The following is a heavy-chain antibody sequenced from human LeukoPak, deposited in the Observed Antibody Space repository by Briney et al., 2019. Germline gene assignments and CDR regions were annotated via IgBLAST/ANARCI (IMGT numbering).Heavy chain of an antibody. CDR2: INPNSGGT. V-gene: IGHV1-2*02. D-gene: IGHD3-9*01. CDR1: GYTFTGYY. Sequence: ASVKVSCKASGYTFTGYYMHWVRQAPGQGLEWMGWINPNSGGTNYAQKFQGRVTMTRDTSTSTVYMELSSLRSEDTAVYYCARAGRYFDWLLPYGAFDIWGQGTMVTVSS. CDR3: ARAGRYFDWLLPYGAFDI. J-gene: IGHJ3*02.